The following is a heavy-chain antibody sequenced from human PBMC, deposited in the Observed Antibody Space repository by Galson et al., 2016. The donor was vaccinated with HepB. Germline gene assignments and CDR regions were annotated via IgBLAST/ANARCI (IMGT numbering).Heavy chain of an antibody. CDR1: GFTFSNAW. V-gene: IGHV3-15*01. CDR3: RYGRDI. CDR2: LPLTTAGGTP. J-gene: IGHJ6*02. Sequence: SLRLSCAASGFTFSNAWMSWVRQAPGKGLEWVGLLPLTTAGGTPDSAAPVKGSFSISRDDSKNTLYLQMNSLKTEDTAVYYCRYGRDIWGQGTTVTVSS.